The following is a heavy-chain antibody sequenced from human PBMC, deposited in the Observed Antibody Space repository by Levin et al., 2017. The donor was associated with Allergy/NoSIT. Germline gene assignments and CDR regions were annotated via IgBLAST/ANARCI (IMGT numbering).Heavy chain of an antibody. V-gene: IGHV3-73*01. CDR2: IRSKANSYAT. J-gene: IGHJ4*02. CDR3: TRHDYVWGSYRNN. Sequence: LSLTCAASGFTFSGSAMHWVRQASGKGLEWVGRIRSKANSYATAYAASVKGRFTISRDDSKNTAYLQMNSLKTEDTAVYYCTRHDYVWGSYRNNWGQGTLVTVSS. CDR1: GFTFSGSA. D-gene: IGHD3-16*02.